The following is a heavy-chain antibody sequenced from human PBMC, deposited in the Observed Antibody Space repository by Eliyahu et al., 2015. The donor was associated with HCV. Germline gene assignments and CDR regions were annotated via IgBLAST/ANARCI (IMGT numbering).Heavy chain of an antibody. Sequence: RSLTCTVSVGSISGADYYWTWIRQRPGKGLEWIGYIYNTGTAYYNPSLKSRASILVDTSRNQFSLSLSSVTAADTAVYYCARRGGFYCIGGSCYGWFDAWGQGTLVTVSS. J-gene: IGHJ5*02. CDR1: VGSISGADYY. D-gene: IGHD2-15*01. V-gene: IGHV4-31*03. CDR2: IYNTGTA. CDR3: ARRGGFYCIGGSCYGWFDA.